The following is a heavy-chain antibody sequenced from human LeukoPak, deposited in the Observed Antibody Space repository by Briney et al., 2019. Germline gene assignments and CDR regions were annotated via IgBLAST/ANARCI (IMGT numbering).Heavy chain of an antibody. CDR1: GYRLNELS. V-gene: IGHV1-24*01. CDR3: ARGDPSTMDV. Sequence: ASVKVSCKVSGYRLNELSIHWVRQGPGKGLEWMGGFDPEEGKTIYAQKLQGKVSMTEDTSTDTAFMELRSLRSDDTAVYYCARGDPSTMDVWGKGTTVTVSS. CDR2: FDPEEGKT. J-gene: IGHJ6*03. D-gene: IGHD3-16*01.